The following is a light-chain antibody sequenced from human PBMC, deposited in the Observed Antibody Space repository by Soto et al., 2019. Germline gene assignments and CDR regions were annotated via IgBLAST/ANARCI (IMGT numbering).Light chain of an antibody. Sequence: QSALTQPPSASGSPGQSVTISCTGTSSDVGGYKYVSWYQQHPGKAPKLTIFEVNKRPSGVPDRFSGSKSVNTASLTVSGLQAEDEADYYCSSYAGINNLGVFGTGTKLTVL. CDR2: EVN. CDR1: SSDVGGYKY. CDR3: SSYAGINNLGV. J-gene: IGLJ1*01. V-gene: IGLV2-8*01.